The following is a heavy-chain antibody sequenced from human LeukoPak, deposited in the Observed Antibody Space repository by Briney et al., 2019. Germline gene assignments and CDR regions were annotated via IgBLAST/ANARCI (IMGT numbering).Heavy chain of an antibody. CDR3: ARRLHGPRTFDP. D-gene: IGHD2-21*02. CDR1: GGSISSGDYY. CDR2: IYYSGST. V-gene: IGHV4-30-4*01. J-gene: IGHJ5*02. Sequence: SETLSLTCTVSGGSISSGDYYWSWIRQPPGKGLEWIGYIYYSGSTYYNPSLKSRVTISVDTSKNQFSLKLSSVTAADTAVYYCARRLHGPRTFDPWGQGTLVTVSS.